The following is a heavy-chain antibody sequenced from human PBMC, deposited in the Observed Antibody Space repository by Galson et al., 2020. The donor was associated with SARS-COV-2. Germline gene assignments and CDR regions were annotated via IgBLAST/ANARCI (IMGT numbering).Heavy chain of an antibody. D-gene: IGHD2-15*01. Sequence: SVKVSRKASGGTFSSYAISWVRQAPGQGLEWMGGIIPIFGTANYAQKFQGRVTITADESTSTAYMELSSLRSEDTDVYYCARSEVVVGAFDIWGQGTMVTVSS. CDR2: IIPIFGTA. CDR1: GGTFSSYA. CDR3: ARSEVVVGAFDI. V-gene: IGHV1-69*13. J-gene: IGHJ3*02.